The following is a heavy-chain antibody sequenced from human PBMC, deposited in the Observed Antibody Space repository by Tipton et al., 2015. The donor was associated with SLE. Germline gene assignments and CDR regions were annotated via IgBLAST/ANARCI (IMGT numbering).Heavy chain of an antibody. CDR3: AKVEFYCSRPNCYPTYRYYYMDV. CDR1: GFIFSSFP. V-gene: IGHV3-23*01. D-gene: IGHD2-2*01. CDR2: ISGSGGTT. J-gene: IGHJ6*03. Sequence: SLRLSCAASGFIFSSFPMSWVRQAPGKGLEWVSTISGSGGTTYVADSVRGRFTIPRDNSKNTLSLQMNSLRAEDTALYYCAKVEFYCSRPNCYPTYRYYYMDVWGSGTAVTISS.